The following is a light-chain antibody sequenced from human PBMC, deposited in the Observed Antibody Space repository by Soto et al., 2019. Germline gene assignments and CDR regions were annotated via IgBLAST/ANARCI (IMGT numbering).Light chain of an antibody. Sequence: DIQMTQSPSTLSASVGDRVTITCRASQSISSWLAWYQQKPGKAPTLLIYKASSLGSGVQSRFSGSGSGTEFTLTISSLQPDDFATYYCQQYNSYSYTFGQGTKLEIK. J-gene: IGKJ2*01. CDR2: KAS. CDR1: QSISSW. CDR3: QQYNSYSYT. V-gene: IGKV1-5*03.